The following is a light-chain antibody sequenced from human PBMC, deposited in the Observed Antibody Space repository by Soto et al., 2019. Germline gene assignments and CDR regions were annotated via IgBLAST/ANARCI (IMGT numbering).Light chain of an antibody. CDR3: QQYNNWPPWT. Sequence: EIVMTQSPATLSVSPGERATLSCRASQSVSSDLAGSQQKPGQAPRLLIYDASTRATGIPARFNGSGSGTEFTLTIRSLQSEDFAVYYCQQYNNWPPWTFGQGTKVEIK. CDR2: DAS. CDR1: QSVSSD. J-gene: IGKJ1*01. V-gene: IGKV3-15*01.